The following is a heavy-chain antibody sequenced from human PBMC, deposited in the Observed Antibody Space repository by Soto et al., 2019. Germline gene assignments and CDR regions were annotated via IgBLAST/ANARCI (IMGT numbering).Heavy chain of an antibody. CDR1: GFTVSDS. CDR3: ARDASGPFDY. J-gene: IGHJ4*02. V-gene: IGHV3-53*02. CDR2: IHSDGAT. D-gene: IGHD6-19*01. Sequence: EVQLVETGGGLIQPGGSLKLSCSVAGFTVSDSMSWVRQAPGKGLECVSFIHSDGATHYTDSGRGRFTISRDNSKNTLYLPMDRLRVDDTAVYFCARDASGPFDYWGQGTLVTVSS.